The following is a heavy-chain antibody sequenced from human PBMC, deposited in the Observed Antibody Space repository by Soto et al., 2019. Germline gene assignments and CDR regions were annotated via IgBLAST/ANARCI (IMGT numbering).Heavy chain of an antibody. J-gene: IGHJ4*02. CDR2: IFSNDEK. CDR3: ARINLGEMASLFDY. D-gene: IGHD5-12*01. CDR1: GFSLSNARMG. Sequence: QVTLKVSGPVLVKPTETLTLTCTVSGFSLSNARMGVSWIRQPPGKALEWLAHIFSNDEKSYSTSLKSRLTISKDTSKSQVVLTMTNMDPVDTATYYCARINLGEMASLFDYWGQGTLVTVSS. V-gene: IGHV2-26*01.